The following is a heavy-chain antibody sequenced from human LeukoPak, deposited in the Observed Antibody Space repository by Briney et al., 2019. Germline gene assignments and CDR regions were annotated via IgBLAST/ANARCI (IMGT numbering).Heavy chain of an antibody. CDR1: GDSMSSYY. J-gene: IGHJ5*02. V-gene: IGHV4-4*09. Sequence: SETLSLTCTVSGDSMSSYYWTWIRQPPGRGLEWIGYIYTSGSTNFNPSLKSRVTMSVDTSKNQFSLKLSSVTAADTAVYYCARQREDSNWFDPWGQGTLVTVSS. CDR2: IYTSGST. CDR3: ARQREDSNWFDP. D-gene: IGHD4-11*01.